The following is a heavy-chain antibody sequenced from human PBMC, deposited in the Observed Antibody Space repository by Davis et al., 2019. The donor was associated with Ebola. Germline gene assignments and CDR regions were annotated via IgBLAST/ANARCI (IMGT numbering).Heavy chain of an antibody. Sequence: GESLKISCAASGFTFSSYGMHWVRQAPGKGLEWVAVISYDGSNKYYADSVKGRFTISRDNSKNTLYLQMNSLRAEDTAVYYCARGWGEYYYYGMDVWGQGTTVTVSS. D-gene: IGHD3-16*01. CDR2: ISYDGSNK. CDR1: GFTFSSYG. V-gene: IGHV3-30*03. CDR3: ARGWGEYYYYGMDV. J-gene: IGHJ6*02.